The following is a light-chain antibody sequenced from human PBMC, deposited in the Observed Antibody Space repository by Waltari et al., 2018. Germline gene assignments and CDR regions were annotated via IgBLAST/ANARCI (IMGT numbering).Light chain of an antibody. J-gene: IGKJ3*01. Sequence: DIQMTQSPSSLSASVGDIVSVTCQASHDISHYLNLYHQKPGKAPKLLIYDASILEKGVPSRFSGSGSGKNFTFTINGLQPEDIGIYYCQQYDTLPAFTFGPGTKVDFK. V-gene: IGKV1-33*01. CDR2: DAS. CDR3: QQYDTLPAFT. CDR1: HDISHY.